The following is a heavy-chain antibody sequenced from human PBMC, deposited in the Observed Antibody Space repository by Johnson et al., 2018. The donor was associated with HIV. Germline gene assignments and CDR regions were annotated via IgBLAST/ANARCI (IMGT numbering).Heavy chain of an antibody. V-gene: IGHV3-30*04. CDR3: AKGGPDAFDI. Sequence: VQLVESGGGVVQPGRSLRLSCAASGFTFSSYALHWVRQAPGKGLERVAVISYDGSNKYYADSVKGRFTISRDNSKNTLYLKMNSLRAEDTAVYYCAKGGPDAFDIWGQGTMVTVSS. D-gene: IGHD1-26*01. J-gene: IGHJ3*02. CDR2: ISYDGSNK. CDR1: GFTFSSYA.